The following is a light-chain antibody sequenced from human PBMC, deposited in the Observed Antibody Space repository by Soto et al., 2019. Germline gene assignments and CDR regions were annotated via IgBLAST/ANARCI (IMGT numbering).Light chain of an antibody. CDR1: QGVSSN. Sequence: EIGMTQSVATLSLSHRETATLSCWASQGVSSNLAWYQQKPGQAPLLLIFDASTRATGIPTRFSGGGSGTEFTITIISLQSEDFAVYYCQQYNSWRLLTFGGGTKVDTK. V-gene: IGKV3-15*01. CDR2: DAS. J-gene: IGKJ4*01. CDR3: QQYNSWRLLT.